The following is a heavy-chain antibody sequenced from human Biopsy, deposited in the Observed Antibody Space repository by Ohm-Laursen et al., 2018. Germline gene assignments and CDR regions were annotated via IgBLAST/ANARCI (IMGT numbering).Heavy chain of an antibody. Sequence: ESSVKVSCKASGYTFTSHDINWVRQATGQGLKWMGWMSPNTGNTVYAQRFQDRVTMTSDTSTGTAYMELTSLTSDDTAVYFCARWETTLGRSLDSWGQGTLVAVSS. D-gene: IGHD1-26*01. CDR2: MSPNTGNT. CDR3: ARWETTLGRSLDS. CDR1: GYTFTSHD. V-gene: IGHV1-8*01. J-gene: IGHJ4*02.